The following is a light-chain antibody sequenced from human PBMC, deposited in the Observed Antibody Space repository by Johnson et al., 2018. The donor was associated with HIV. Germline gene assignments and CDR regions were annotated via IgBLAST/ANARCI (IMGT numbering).Light chain of an antibody. CDR1: RSNIGNNY. CDR3: GAWDSSLSAYV. J-gene: IGLJ1*01. V-gene: IGLV1-51*01. Sequence: QFVLTQPPSMSAAPGEKVTISCSGSRSNIGNNYVSWYQQLPGTAPKLLISNNSKRPSGIPDRFSGSKSGTSATLAITGLQTGDEADYYCGAWDSSLSAYVFGTGTQVTV. CDR2: NNS.